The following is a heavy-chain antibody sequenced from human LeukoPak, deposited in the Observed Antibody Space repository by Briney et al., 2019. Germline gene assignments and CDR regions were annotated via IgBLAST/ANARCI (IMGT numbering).Heavy chain of an antibody. CDR3: ARGPLDPWVVAAKVGDTDFDY. CDR1: GYTFTGYY. J-gene: IGHJ4*02. CDR2: INPNSGGT. D-gene: IGHD2-15*01. V-gene: IGHV1-2*02. Sequence: ASVKVSCKASGYTFTGYYMHWVRQAPGQGLEWMGWINPNSGGTNYAQKFQGRVTMTRDTSISTAYMELSRLRSDDTAVYYCARGPLDPWVVAAKVGDTDFDYWGQGTLVTVSS.